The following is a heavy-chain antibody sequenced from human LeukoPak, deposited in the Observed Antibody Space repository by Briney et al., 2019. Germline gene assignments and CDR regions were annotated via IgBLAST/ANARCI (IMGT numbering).Heavy chain of an antibody. CDR3: ARGGSSGYYIT. V-gene: IGHV3-74*01. CDR2: INSDGSRT. Sequence: PGGSLRPSCAASGFTFSSDWMHWVRQAPGKGLVWVSRINSDGSRTDYADSVKGRFTISRDNAKNTLYLQMNSLRADDTAVYYCARGGSSGYYITWGQGTLVTVSS. CDR1: GFTFSSDW. J-gene: IGHJ5*02. D-gene: IGHD3-22*01.